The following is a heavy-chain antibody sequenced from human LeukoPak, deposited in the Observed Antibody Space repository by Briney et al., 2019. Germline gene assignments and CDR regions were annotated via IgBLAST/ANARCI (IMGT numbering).Heavy chain of an antibody. J-gene: IGHJ6*02. CDR1: GYTFTSYD. D-gene: IGHD6-19*01. V-gene: IGHV1-8*01. CDR2: MNPNSGNT. Sequence: ASVKVSCKASGYTFTSYDINWVRQATGQGLEWMGWMNPNSGNTGYAQKFQGRVTMTRNTSISTAYMELGSLRSEDTAVYYCARGGSSGWYAPIYYYYGMDVWGQGTTVTVSS. CDR3: ARGGSSGWYAPIYYYYGMDV.